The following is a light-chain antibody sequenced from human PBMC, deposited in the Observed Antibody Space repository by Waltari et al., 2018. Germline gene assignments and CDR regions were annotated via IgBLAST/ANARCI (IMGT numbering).Light chain of an antibody. CDR2: GKN. V-gene: IGLV3-19*01. J-gene: IGLJ2*01. Sequence: SSELTQDPAVSVALGQTVRITCQGDSLRGYYASWYQQKPGQAPVLVIYGKNNRPSGNPDRFSGSSSGNTSSLTITGAQAEDEADYYCNSRDSSGNHLRVFGGGTKLTVL. CDR1: SLRGYY. CDR3: NSRDSSGNHLRV.